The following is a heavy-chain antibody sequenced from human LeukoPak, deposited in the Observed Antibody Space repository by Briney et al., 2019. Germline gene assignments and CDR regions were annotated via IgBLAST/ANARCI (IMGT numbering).Heavy chain of an antibody. J-gene: IGHJ4*02. CDR2: IYSDGTT. D-gene: IGHD3-3*02. Sequence: GGSLRLSCAASGFTVSSTYMSWVRQAPGKGLEWVSLIYSDGTTFYADSVKGRFAISTGNSKNTLYLQMSSLRAEDTAVYYCARDSSSFPNYFDYWGQGTLITVSS. V-gene: IGHV3-53*01. CDR3: ARDSSSFPNYFDY. CDR1: GFTVSSTY.